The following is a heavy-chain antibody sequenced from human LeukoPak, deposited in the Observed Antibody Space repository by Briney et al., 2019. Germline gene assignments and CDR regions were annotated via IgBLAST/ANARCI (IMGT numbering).Heavy chain of an antibody. Sequence: SGGSLRLSCAASGFTFSSYSMTWVRQAPGKGLEWVSSISSSSYIYYADSVKGRFTISRDNAKNSLYLQMNSLRAEDTAVYYCARQRREPYYYDSSGYFDYWGQGTLVTVSS. CDR3: ARQRREPYYYDSSGYFDY. V-gene: IGHV3-21*01. CDR2: ISSSSYI. J-gene: IGHJ4*02. CDR1: GFTFSSYS. D-gene: IGHD3-22*01.